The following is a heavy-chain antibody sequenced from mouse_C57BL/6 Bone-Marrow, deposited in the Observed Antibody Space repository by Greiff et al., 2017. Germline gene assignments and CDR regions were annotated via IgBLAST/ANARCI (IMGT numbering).Heavy chain of an antibody. Sequence: QVQLQQPGAELVRPGTSVTLSCKASGYTFTSYWMHWVKPRPGQGLEWIGVIDPSDSYTNYNQKFKGKATLTVDTSSSTAYMQLSSLTSEDSAVYYCARWDYYGSSGVAYWGQGTLVTVSA. CDR2: IDPSDSYT. CDR3: ARWDYYGSSGVAY. D-gene: IGHD1-1*01. J-gene: IGHJ3*01. CDR1: GYTFTSYW. V-gene: IGHV1-59*01.